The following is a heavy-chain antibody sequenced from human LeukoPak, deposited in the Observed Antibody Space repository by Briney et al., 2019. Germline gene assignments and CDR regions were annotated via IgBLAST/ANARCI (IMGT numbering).Heavy chain of an antibody. D-gene: IGHD3-10*01. CDR2: IYHSGST. Sequence: SETLSLTCTVSGGSISSGYYWGWIRQPPGKGLEWIGSIYHSGSTYYNPSLKSRVTISVDTSKNQFSLKLSSVTAADTAVYYCARVYYYGSGSYIGYWGQGTLVTVSS. V-gene: IGHV4-38-2*02. J-gene: IGHJ4*02. CDR1: GGSISSGYY. CDR3: ARVYYYGSGSYIGY.